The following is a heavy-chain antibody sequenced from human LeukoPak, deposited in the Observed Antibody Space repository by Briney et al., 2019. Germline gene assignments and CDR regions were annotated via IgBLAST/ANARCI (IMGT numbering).Heavy chain of an antibody. CDR2: INHSGST. Sequence: SETLSLTWAVYGGSFSGYYWSWIRQPPGKGLEWIGEINHSGSTNYNPSLKSRVTISVDTSKNQFPLKLSSVTAADTAVYYCARERGNGSSYWGQGTLVTVSS. CDR1: GGSFSGYY. CDR3: ARERGNGSSY. D-gene: IGHD3-10*01. J-gene: IGHJ4*02. V-gene: IGHV4-34*01.